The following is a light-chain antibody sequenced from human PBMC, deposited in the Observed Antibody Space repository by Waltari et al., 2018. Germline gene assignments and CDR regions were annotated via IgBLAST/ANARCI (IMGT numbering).Light chain of an antibody. CDR1: SSNIGSNA. J-gene: IGLJ1*01. CDR3: ASWDDSLNGYV. Sequence: QSVLTQRPSASGTPGQRVTISCSGSSSNIGSNALNWYQHLPGTAPKLLIYSHDQRPSGVPDRFSGSKSGTSASLAITGLQSEDEAHYYCASWDDSLNGYVFGTGTKVTVL. V-gene: IGLV1-44*01. CDR2: SHD.